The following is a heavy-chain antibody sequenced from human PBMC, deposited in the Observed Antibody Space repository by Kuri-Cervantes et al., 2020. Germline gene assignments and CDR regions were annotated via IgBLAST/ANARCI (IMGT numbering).Heavy chain of an antibody. CDR3: ARDGDITGTIYYYMDV. CDR1: GFTFSGSA. Sequence: GESLKISCAASGFTFSGSAMHWVRQAPGKGLEWVAVISYDGSNKYYADSVKGRFTISRDNSKNTLYLQMNSLRAEDTAVYYCARDGDITGTIYYYMDVWGKGTKVTVSS. D-gene: IGHD1-20*01. J-gene: IGHJ6*03. CDR2: ISYDGSNK. V-gene: IGHV3-30-3*01.